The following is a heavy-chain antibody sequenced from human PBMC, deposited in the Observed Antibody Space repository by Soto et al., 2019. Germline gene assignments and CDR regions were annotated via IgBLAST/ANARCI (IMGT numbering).Heavy chain of an antibody. CDR2: IRSKANSYAT. D-gene: IGHD1-1*01. Sequence: GGTLRLSCAASGFTFSGSAMHWVRQASGKGPEWVGRIRSKANSYATAYAASVKGRFTISRDDSENTAYLQMNSLKTEDTAVYYCTSETGYPDYYYYYMDVWGKGTTVTVSS. CDR1: GFTFSGSA. J-gene: IGHJ6*03. V-gene: IGHV3-73*01. CDR3: TSETGYPDYYYYYMDV.